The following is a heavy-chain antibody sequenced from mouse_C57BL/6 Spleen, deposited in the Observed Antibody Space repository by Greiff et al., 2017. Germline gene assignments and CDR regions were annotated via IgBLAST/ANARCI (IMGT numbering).Heavy chain of an antibody. J-gene: IGHJ2*01. CDR1: GYSFTSYY. V-gene: IGHV1-66*01. CDR3: ARGRDYFDY. Sequence: VQLQQSGPELVKPGASVKISCKASGYSFTSYYIHWVKQRPGQGLEWIGWIYPGSGNTKYNEKFKGKATLTADTSSSTAYMQLSRLTSEDSAVYYCARGRDYFDYWGQGTTLTVSS. CDR2: IYPGSGNT.